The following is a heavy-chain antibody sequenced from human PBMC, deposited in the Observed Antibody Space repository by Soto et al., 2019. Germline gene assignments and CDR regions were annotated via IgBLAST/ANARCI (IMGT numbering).Heavy chain of an antibody. Sequence: ASVKVSCKASGYTFTSYGISWARQAPGQGLDWMGWISAYNGNTNYAQKLQGRVTMTTDTSTSTAYMELRSLRSDDTAVYYCAREGGIAAAGGYYYYGMDVWGQGTTVTVSS. J-gene: IGHJ6*02. CDR1: GYTFTSYG. CDR3: AREGGIAAAGGYYYYGMDV. D-gene: IGHD6-13*01. V-gene: IGHV1-18*04. CDR2: ISAYNGNT.